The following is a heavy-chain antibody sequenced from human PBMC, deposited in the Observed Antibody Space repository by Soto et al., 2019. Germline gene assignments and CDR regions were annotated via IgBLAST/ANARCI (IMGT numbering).Heavy chain of an antibody. Sequence: GESLKVSCAASGFPFGENAMSWVHQAPGKGLEWVSGISDSGATTYYADSVRGRFTISRDNSKNTLYLQMKSLRAEDSASYYCAKEDTSSGSLDYWGQGALVTVSS. V-gene: IGHV3-23*01. J-gene: IGHJ4*02. CDR1: GFPFGENA. CDR3: AKEDTSSGSLDY. CDR2: ISDSGATT. D-gene: IGHD6-19*01.